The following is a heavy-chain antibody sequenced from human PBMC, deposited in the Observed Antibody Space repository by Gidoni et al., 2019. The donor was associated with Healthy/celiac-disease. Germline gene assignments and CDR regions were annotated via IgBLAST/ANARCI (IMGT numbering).Heavy chain of an antibody. D-gene: IGHD6-6*01. Sequence: QVQLVESGGGVVQPGRSLRLSCAASGFTFSSYGMHWVRQAPGKGLEWVAVIWYDGSNKYYADAVKGRFTISRDNSKNTLYLQMNSLRAEDTAVYYCARALKSIAARLAQNYGMDVLGQGTTVTVSS. CDR1: GFTFSSYG. CDR3: ARALKSIAARLAQNYGMDV. J-gene: IGHJ6*02. V-gene: IGHV3-33*01. CDR2: IWYDGSNK.